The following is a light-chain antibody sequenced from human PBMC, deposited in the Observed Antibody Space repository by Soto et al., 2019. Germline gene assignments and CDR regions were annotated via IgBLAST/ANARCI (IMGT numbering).Light chain of an antibody. CDR2: GAA. Sequence: EIVLTQSPGTLSLSPGERATLSCRASQHVDSSYLAWYQHKPGQAPRLLISGAATRATGIPDRFRGSGCGTDFTLTITRLEPEDFAVYYCQQYGSSPPRTFGQGTKVEI. CDR3: QQYGSSPPRT. J-gene: IGKJ1*01. V-gene: IGKV3-20*01. CDR1: QHVDSSY.